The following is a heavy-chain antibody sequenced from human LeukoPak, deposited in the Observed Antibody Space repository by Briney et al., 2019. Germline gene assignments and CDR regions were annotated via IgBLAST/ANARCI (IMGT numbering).Heavy chain of an antibody. Sequence: ASVKVSCKXSGYTFTSYDINWVRQATGQGLEWMERMNPNSGNTGYAQKFQGRVTMTRNTSISTAYMELSSLRSEDTAVYYCARGNHYYGSGSSFFDYWGQGTLVTVSS. CDR3: ARGNHYYGSGSSFFDY. D-gene: IGHD3-10*01. V-gene: IGHV1-8*01. J-gene: IGHJ4*02. CDR2: MNPNSGNT. CDR1: GYTFTSYD.